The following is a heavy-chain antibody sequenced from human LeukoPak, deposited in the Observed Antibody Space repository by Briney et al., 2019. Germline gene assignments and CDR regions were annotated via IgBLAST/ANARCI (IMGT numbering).Heavy chain of an antibody. J-gene: IGHJ6*03. CDR3: ARGALTGDGYYYYYMDV. D-gene: IGHD4-17*01. CDR2: IYTSGST. CDR1: GGSISSYY. V-gene: IGHV4-4*07. Sequence: SETLSLTCTVSGGSISSYYWSWIRQPAGKGLEWIGRIYTSGSTNYNPSLKSRVTMSVDTSKNQFSLKLSSVTAADTAVYYCARGALTGDGYYYYYMDVWGKGTTVTISS.